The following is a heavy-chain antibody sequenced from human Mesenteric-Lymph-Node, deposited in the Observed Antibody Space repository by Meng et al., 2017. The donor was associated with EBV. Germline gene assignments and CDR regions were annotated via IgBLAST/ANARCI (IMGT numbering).Heavy chain of an antibody. CDR3: ARGLDIAAAGSPY. CDR1: GYTFTNFA. Sequence: QVQLVQAGAEVKKPGSAVKVSCKASGYTFTNFAIQWVRQAPGQRLEWMGWITPVNGNTKYSQKFQDRVTVTTDTSATTAYMELNSLRSEDTAVYFCARGLDIAAAGSPYWGQGTLVTVSS. V-gene: IGHV1-3*01. J-gene: IGHJ4*02. CDR2: ITPVNGNT. D-gene: IGHD6-13*01.